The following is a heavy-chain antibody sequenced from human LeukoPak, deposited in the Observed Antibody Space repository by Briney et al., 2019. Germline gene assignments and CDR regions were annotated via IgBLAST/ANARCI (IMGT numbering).Heavy chain of an antibody. V-gene: IGHV1-18*01. CDR2: IATYNGDT. CDR1: GYPFISYG. CDR3: ARDYCSGGRCYSGPDY. Sequence: ASVKVSCKTSGYPFISYGINWVRQAPGQRLEWMGWIATYNGDTNYAQNFQGRVTMTTDTATSTGYMELRSLRSDDTAVYYCARDYCSGGRCYSGPDYWGQGTLVTVCS. J-gene: IGHJ4*02. D-gene: IGHD2-15*01.